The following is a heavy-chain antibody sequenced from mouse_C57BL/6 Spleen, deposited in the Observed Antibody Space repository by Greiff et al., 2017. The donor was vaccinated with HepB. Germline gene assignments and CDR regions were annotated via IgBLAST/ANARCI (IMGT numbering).Heavy chain of an antibody. CDR3: ARSGYDYGWFAY. CDR2: IYPGSGST. D-gene: IGHD2-4*01. Sequence: QVQLQQPGAELVKPGASVKMSCKASGYTFTSYWITWVKQRPGQGLEWIGDIYPGSGSTNYNEKFKSKATLTVDTSSSTADMQLSSLTSEDSAVYDCARSGYDYGWFAYWGQGTLVTVSA. V-gene: IGHV1-55*01. CDR1: GYTFTSYW. J-gene: IGHJ3*01.